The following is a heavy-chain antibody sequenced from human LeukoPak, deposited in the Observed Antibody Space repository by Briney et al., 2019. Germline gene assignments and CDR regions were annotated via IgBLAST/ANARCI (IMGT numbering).Heavy chain of an antibody. CDR3: AREGRAWLVYVY. D-gene: IGHD6-19*01. Sequence: ASVKVSCKASGNSFTSHYIQWVRQAPGEGLEWMGTVNPSGGSTRYAQKFQGRVTMTRDKSTSTVYMELSSLRSEDTAVYYCAREGRAWLVYVYWGQGTLVTVSS. CDR1: GNSFTSHY. CDR2: VNPSGGST. J-gene: IGHJ4*02. V-gene: IGHV1-46*01.